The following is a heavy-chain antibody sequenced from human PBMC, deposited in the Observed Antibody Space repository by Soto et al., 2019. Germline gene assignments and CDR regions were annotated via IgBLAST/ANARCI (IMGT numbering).Heavy chain of an antibody. V-gene: IGHV4-34*01. CDR3: ARQGSSDPLDY. CDR1: GGSFSGYY. CDR2: INHSGST. Sequence: PSETLSLTCAVYGGSFSGYYWSWIRQPPGKGLEWIGEINHSGSTNYNPSLKSRVTISVDTSKNQFSLKLSSVTAADTAVYYCARQGSSDPLDYWGQGTLVTVSS. D-gene: IGHD6-13*01. J-gene: IGHJ4*02.